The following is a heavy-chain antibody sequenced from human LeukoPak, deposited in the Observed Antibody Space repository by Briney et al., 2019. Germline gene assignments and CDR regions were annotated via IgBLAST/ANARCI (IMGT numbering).Heavy chain of an antibody. Sequence: ASVKVSCKASGYTFTSYGISWVRQAPGQGLEWMVWVSPYSGNTNYAQKLQGRVTMTTDTSTSTAYMELRSLRPDDTAVYYCAREGQYGDYVHFQHWGQGTLVTVSS. CDR1: GYTFTSYG. CDR3: AREGQYGDYVHFQH. D-gene: IGHD4-17*01. CDR2: VSPYSGNT. V-gene: IGHV1-18*01. J-gene: IGHJ1*01.